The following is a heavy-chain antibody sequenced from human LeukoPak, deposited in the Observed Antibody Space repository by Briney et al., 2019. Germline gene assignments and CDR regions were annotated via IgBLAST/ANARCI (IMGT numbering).Heavy chain of an antibody. Sequence: GGSLRLSCAASGFSFSSFGMHWVRQAPGKGLDWVAFIRYDGSKKYYADSVKGRFTISRDNAKNSLYLQMNSLRAEDTAVYYCAKGEPQGSWYYYYMDVWGKGTTVTVSS. CDR1: GFSFSSFG. CDR2: IRYDGSKK. D-gene: IGHD1-26*01. V-gene: IGHV3-30*02. CDR3: AKGEPQGSWYYYYMDV. J-gene: IGHJ6*03.